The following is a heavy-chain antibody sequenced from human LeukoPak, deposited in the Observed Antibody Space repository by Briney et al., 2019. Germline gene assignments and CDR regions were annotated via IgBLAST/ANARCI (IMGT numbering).Heavy chain of an antibody. V-gene: IGHV1-8*01. CDR3: ARSRYCSSTSCYYYYYMDV. Sequence: ASVKVSCKASGYTFTSYDINWVRQATGQGLEWMGWMNPNSGNTGYAQKFQGRVTMTRNTSISTAYMELNSLRSEDMAVYYCARSRYCSSTSCYYYYYMDVWGKGTTVTVSS. J-gene: IGHJ6*03. CDR2: MNPNSGNT. D-gene: IGHD2-2*01. CDR1: GYTFTSYD.